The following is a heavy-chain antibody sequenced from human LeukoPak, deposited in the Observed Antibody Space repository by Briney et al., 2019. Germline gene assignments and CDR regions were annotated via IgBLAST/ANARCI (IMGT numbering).Heavy chain of an antibody. CDR1: GFTFRTYA. V-gene: IGHV3-23*01. CDR2: TGSNGVT. CDR3: GIRDTSDYYVF. J-gene: IGHJ4*02. Sequence: PGGSLRLSCTGSGFTFRTYAFSWVSQAPGKGLEWVSATGSNGVTYFEDSVQGRFTISRDNSNSALYLQMNGLRPDDTAVYYCGIRDTSDYYVFWGQGTLVTVYS. D-gene: IGHD3-22*01.